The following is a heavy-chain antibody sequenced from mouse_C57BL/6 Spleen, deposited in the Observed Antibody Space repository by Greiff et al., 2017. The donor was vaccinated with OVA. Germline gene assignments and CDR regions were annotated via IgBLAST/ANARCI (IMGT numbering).Heavy chain of an antibody. V-gene: IGHV1-52*01. CDR1: GYTFTSYW. Sequence: QVQLKQPGAELVRPGSSVKLSCKASGYTFTSYWMHWVKQRPIQGLEWIGNIDPSDSETHYNQKFKDKATLTVDKSSSTAYMQLSSLTSEDSAVYYCARGDYSNYEEDYYAMDYWGQGTSVTVSS. CDR2: IDPSDSET. D-gene: IGHD2-5*01. CDR3: ARGDYSNYEEDYYAMDY. J-gene: IGHJ4*01.